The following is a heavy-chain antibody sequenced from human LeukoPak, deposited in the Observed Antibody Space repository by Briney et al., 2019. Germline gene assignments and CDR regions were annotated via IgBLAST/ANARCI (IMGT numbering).Heavy chain of an antibody. Sequence: PSETLSLTCTVSGGSISSGGYYWSWIRQHPGKGLEWIGYIYHSGSTYYNPSLKSRVTISVDRSKNQFSLNLSSVTAADTAVYYCARYYFGSEVDYWGQGTLVTVSS. D-gene: IGHD3-10*01. CDR3: ARYYFGSEVDY. V-gene: IGHV4-30-2*01. J-gene: IGHJ4*02. CDR2: IYHSGST. CDR1: GGSISSGGYY.